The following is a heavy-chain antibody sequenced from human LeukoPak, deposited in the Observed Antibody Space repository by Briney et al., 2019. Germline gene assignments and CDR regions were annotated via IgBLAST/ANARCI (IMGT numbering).Heavy chain of an antibody. CDR2: IRYDGGNK. J-gene: IGHJ3*02. CDR1: GFTFSGYG. D-gene: IGHD2/OR15-2a*01. CDR3: AKNSSAFDI. Sequence: GGSLRLSCAPSGFTFSGYGMHWVRQAPGKGLEWVAFIRYDGGNKYYTDSVKGRFTISRDNSKNTLYLQMNSLRAEDTAVYYCAKNSSAFDIWGQGTMVTVSS. V-gene: IGHV3-30*02.